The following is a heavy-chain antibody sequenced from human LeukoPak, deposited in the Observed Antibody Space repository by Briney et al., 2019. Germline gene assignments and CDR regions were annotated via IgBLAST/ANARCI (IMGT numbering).Heavy chain of an antibody. CDR1: GYTFTSYD. Sequence: ASVKVSCKASGYTFTSYDINWVRQATGQGLEWMGWMNPNSGNTGYAQKFQGRVTITRNTSISTAYMELSSLRSEDTAVYYCARAHRGRFLEWLSQYYFDYWGQGTLVTVSS. CDR3: ARAHRGRFLEWLSQYYFDY. V-gene: IGHV1-8*03. D-gene: IGHD3-3*01. J-gene: IGHJ4*02. CDR2: MNPNSGNT.